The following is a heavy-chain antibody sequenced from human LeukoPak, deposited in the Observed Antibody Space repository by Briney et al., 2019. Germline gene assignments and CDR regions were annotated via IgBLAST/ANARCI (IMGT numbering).Heavy chain of an antibody. J-gene: IGHJ5*02. CDR2: ISGSGGST. CDR3: AKVWVQGVIRVPGFDP. Sequence: PGGSLRLSCAASGFTFSSYAMSWVRQAPGKGLEWVSAISGSGGSTYYADSVKGRFTISRDNSKNTLYLQMNSLRAEDTAVYYCAKVWVQGVIRVPGFDPWGQGTLVTVSS. CDR1: GFTFSSYA. V-gene: IGHV3-23*01. D-gene: IGHD3-10*01.